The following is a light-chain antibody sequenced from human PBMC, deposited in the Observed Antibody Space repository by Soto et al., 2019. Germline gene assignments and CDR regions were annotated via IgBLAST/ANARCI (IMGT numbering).Light chain of an antibody. Sequence: VFLKQARATRSLCAWIRTTLSSMASQSISRYLAWYQQKPGQGPRLLIYGASSRATGTPDRFSGSGSGTDFTLTTTRLAPEDFALHYCQQYGRSPPTLGQGTKVDIK. J-gene: IGKJ1*01. CDR2: GAS. CDR1: QSISRY. V-gene: IGKV3-20*01. CDR3: QQYGRSPPT.